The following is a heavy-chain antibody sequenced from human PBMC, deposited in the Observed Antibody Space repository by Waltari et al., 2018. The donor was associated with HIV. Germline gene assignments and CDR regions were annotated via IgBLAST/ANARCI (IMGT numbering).Heavy chain of an antibody. J-gene: IGHJ4*02. CDR3: ARGGGYSSSYYFDY. D-gene: IGHD5-12*01. V-gene: IGHV3-30-3*01. CDR1: GFTFSSYA. CDR2: ISYDGSNK. Sequence: PGRSLRLSCAASGFTFSSYAMHWVRQAPGKGLEWVAVISYDGSNKYYADSVKGRFTISRDNSKNTLYLQMNSLRAEDTAVYYCARGGGYSSSYYFDYWGQGTLVTVSS.